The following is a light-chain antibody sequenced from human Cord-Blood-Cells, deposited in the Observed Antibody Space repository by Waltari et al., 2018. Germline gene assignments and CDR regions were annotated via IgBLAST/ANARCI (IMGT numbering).Light chain of an antibody. Sequence: QSALTQPASVSGSPGQSITIPCTGTSSDVGGYNYVSWYQQHPGKPPKHMIYDVSKRPSGVSNRFSGSKSGNTASLTISGLQAEDEADYYCSSYTSSSTLVFGGGTKLTVL. CDR3: SSYTSSSTLV. V-gene: IGLV2-14*01. CDR1: SSDVGGYNY. J-gene: IGLJ2*01. CDR2: DVS.